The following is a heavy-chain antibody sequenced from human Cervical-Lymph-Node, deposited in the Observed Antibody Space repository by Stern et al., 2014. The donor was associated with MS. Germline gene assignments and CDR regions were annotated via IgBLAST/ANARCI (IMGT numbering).Heavy chain of an antibody. Sequence: VQLEESGAEVKKPGASVKVSCKASGYTFISYYMHWVRQAPGQGLEWMGIINPSGGSTSYAQKFQGRVTMTRDTSTSTVYMELRSLRSDDTAVYYCAREVAGHRLGMMDVWGQGTTVTVSS. CDR2: INPSGGST. CDR1: GYTFISYY. V-gene: IGHV1-46*01. D-gene: IGHD6-19*01. CDR3: AREVAGHRLGMMDV. J-gene: IGHJ6*02.